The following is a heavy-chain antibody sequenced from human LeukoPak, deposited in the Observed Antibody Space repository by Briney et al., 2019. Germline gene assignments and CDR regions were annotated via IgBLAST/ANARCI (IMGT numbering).Heavy chain of an antibody. J-gene: IGHJ5*02. CDR3: ARDWAGTTNWFDP. Sequence: GASVKVSCKASGYTFTSYYMHWVRQAPGQGLEWMGIINPSGGSTSYAQKFQGRVTMTRDMSTSTVYMELCSLRSEDTAVYYCARDWAGTTNWFDPWGQGTLVTVSS. D-gene: IGHD1-7*01. CDR2: INPSGGST. CDR1: GYTFTSYY. V-gene: IGHV1-46*01.